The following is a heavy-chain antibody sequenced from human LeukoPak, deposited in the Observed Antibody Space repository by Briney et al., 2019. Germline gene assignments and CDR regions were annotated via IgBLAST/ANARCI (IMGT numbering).Heavy chain of an antibody. V-gene: IGHV4-34*01. Sequence: SETLSLTCAVYGGSFSGYYWSWIRQPPGKGLEWIGEINHSGSTNYNPSLKSRVTISVDTSKNQFSLKLSSVTAADTAVYYCARTRARGNWFDPWGQGTLVTVSS. CDR3: ARTRARGNWFDP. J-gene: IGHJ5*02. CDR1: GGSFSGYY. CDR2: INHSGST. D-gene: IGHD3-10*01.